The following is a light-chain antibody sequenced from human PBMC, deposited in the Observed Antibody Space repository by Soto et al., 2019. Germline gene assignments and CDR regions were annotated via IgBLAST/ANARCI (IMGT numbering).Light chain of an antibody. CDR2: EVS. V-gene: IGLV2-14*01. Sequence: QYVLTQPASVSGSPGQSTTISCTGTSSDVGGYNYVSWYQQHPGKAPKLMIYEVSNRPSGVSNRFSGSKSGNTASLTISGLQAEDEADYYCSSYTSSSTLYVFGTGTKVTV. CDR3: SSYTSSSTLYV. J-gene: IGLJ1*01. CDR1: SSDVGGYNY.